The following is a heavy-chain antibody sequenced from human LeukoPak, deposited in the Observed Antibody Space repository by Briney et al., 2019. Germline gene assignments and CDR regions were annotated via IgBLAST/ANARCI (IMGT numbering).Heavy chain of an antibody. J-gene: IGHJ4*02. CDR1: GYTFIYYG. CDR2: ISPDNGHT. V-gene: IGHV1-18*01. CDR3: ARGGSGWSRDY. Sequence: ASVKVSCKASGYTFIYYGMGWVRQAPGQGLEWKGWISPDNGHTDYAQKVQGRVTLTTDTSTSTAYMELRSLRSDDTAIYYCARGGSGWSRDYWGQGTLVTVSS. D-gene: IGHD6-19*01.